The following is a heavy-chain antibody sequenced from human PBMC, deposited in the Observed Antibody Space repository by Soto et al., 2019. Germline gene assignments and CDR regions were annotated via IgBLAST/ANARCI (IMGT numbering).Heavy chain of an antibody. CDR1: GFTFTSSA. D-gene: IGHD3-22*01. J-gene: IGHJ2*01. Sequence: QMQLVQSGPEVKKPGTSVKVSCKASGFTFTSSAVQWVRQARGQRLEWIGWIVVGSGNTNYAQKFQERVTITRDMSTSTAYMELSSLRSEDTAVYYCAAEEDSSGYYHGGYFDLWGRGTLVTVSS. V-gene: IGHV1-58*01. CDR2: IVVGSGNT. CDR3: AAEEDSSGYYHGGYFDL.